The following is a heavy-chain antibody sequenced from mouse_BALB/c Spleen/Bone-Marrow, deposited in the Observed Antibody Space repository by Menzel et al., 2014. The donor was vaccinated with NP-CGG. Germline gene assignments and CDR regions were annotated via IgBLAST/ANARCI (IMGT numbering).Heavy chain of an antibody. CDR3: ARSGKVRNAMDY. CDR2: ISGYYGDA. D-gene: IGHD2-14*01. V-gene: IGHV1S137*01. CDR1: GYTFTDHA. Sequence: QVQLKDSGAKLVRPGVSVKISCKGSGYTFTDHAMHWVKRSHAKSLEWIGLISGYYGDAIYNQKFKGKATMTVDKSSSTAYMELARLTSGDSAIYYCARSGKVRNAMDYWGQGTSVTVSS. J-gene: IGHJ4*01.